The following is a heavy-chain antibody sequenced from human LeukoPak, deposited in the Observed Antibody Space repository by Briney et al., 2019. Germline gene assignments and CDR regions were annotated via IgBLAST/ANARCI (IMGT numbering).Heavy chain of an antibody. CDR3: ARAVAGTEGWFNS. J-gene: IGHJ5*01. Sequence: SQTLSLTCDISGDSVSSDSAAWNWIRQSPSRGLEWLGRTYYRSKWYHDYSVSVKSRITISPDTSKNQFFLQLYSVTPEDTAVYYCARAVAGTEGWFNSWGRGTLVTVSP. V-gene: IGHV6-1*01. D-gene: IGHD6-19*01. CDR1: GDSVSSDSAA. CDR2: TYYRSKWYH.